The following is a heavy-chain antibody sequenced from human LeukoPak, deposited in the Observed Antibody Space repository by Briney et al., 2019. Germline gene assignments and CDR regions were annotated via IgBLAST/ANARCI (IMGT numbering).Heavy chain of an antibody. CDR2: ISSSSSTI. D-gene: IGHD6-19*01. CDR1: GFTFSSYS. Sequence: GGSLRLSCAASGFTFSSYSMNWVRQAPGKGLEWVSYISSSSSTIYYADSVKGRFTISRDNAKNSLYLQMNSLRAEDTAVYYCARDRVAGTALVDYWGQGTLVTVSS. V-gene: IGHV3-48*01. J-gene: IGHJ4*02. CDR3: ARDRVAGTALVDY.